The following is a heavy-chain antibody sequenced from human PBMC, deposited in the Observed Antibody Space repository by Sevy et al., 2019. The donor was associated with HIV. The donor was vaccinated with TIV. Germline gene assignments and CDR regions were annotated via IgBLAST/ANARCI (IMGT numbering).Heavy chain of an antibody. J-gene: IGHJ5*02. CDR2: ISWNSGSI. Sequence: GGSLRLSCAASGFTFDDYAMHWVRQAPGKGLEWVSGISWNSGSIGYADSVKGRFSIARDNAKNSLYLQMNSLRAEDTAFYYCAKDMKSSSWYRFDPWGQGTLVTVSS. D-gene: IGHD6-13*01. CDR1: GFTFDDYA. V-gene: IGHV3-9*01. CDR3: AKDMKSSSWYRFDP.